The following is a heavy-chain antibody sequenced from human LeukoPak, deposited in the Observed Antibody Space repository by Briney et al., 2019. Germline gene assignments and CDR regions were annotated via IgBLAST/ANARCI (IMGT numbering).Heavy chain of an antibody. CDR1: GFIFSSYD. D-gene: IGHD1-14*01. V-gene: IGHV3-13*01. Sequence: GGSLRLSCVASGFIFSSYDMRWVRQATGKGLEWISAIDPAGNTWYSDSVKGRFTISRENARNSLFLQMNSLRAADTAVYYCVREPSYTGTWWYPDLWGRGTLVTVSS. CDR2: IDPAGNT. CDR3: VREPSYTGTWWYPDL. J-gene: IGHJ2*01.